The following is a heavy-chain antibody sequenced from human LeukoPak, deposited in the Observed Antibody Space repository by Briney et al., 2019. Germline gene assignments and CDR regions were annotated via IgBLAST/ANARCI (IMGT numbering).Heavy chain of an antibody. CDR3: ARGPEAAAGAHNYFDY. D-gene: IGHD6-13*01. CDR2: IFASGKT. V-gene: IGHV4-61*02. Sequence: PSETLSLTCTVSGGSINSGDYYWSWIRQPAGKGLEWIGRIFASGKTNYNPSLKSRVTISVDTSKNQFSLKLSSVTAADTAVYYCARGPEAAAGAHNYFDYWGQGTLVTVSS. J-gene: IGHJ4*02. CDR1: GGSINSGDYY.